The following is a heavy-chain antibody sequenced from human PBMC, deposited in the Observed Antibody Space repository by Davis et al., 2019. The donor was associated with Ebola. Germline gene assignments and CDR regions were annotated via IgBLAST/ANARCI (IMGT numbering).Heavy chain of an antibody. CDR1: GYTFTSYG. Sequence: ASVKVSCKASGYTFTSYGISWVRQAPGQGLEWMGWINPNSGGTNYAQKFQGRVTMTRDTSISTAYMELSRLRSDDTAVYYCARDNAGGSSWYNDAFDIWGQGTMVTVSS. V-gene: IGHV1-2*02. CDR3: ARDNAGGSSWYNDAFDI. D-gene: IGHD6-13*01. J-gene: IGHJ3*02. CDR2: INPNSGGT.